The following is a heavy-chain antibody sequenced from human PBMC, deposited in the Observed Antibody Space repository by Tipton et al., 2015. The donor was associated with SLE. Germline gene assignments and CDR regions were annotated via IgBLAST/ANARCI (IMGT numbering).Heavy chain of an antibody. J-gene: IGHJ4*02. Sequence: TLSLTCAVYGGSFSGYYWSWIRQPPGKGLEWIGEINHSGSTNYSPSLKSRVTISVDTSKNQFSLKLSSVTAADTAVYYCARGLFGRSYGYWGQGTLVTVSS. D-gene: IGHD1-26*01. V-gene: IGHV4-34*01. CDR3: ARGLFGRSYGY. CDR2: INHSGST. CDR1: GGSFSGYY.